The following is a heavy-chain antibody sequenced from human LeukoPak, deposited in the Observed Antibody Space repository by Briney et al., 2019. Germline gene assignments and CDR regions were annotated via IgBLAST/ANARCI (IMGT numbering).Heavy chain of an antibody. CDR1: GGSINNNDYY. CDR2: IYYSGYT. CDR3: ARDSSTSYHFDF. D-gene: IGHD2-2*01. V-gene: IGHV4-39*02. J-gene: IGHJ4*02. Sequence: SETLSLTCTVSGGSINNNDYYWGWVRQSPGMGLEWIGSIYYSGYTYFNSSLKSRVTIAVDTSKNQFSLKLSSVTAADTAVYYCARDSSTSYHFDFWGQGTLSPSPQ.